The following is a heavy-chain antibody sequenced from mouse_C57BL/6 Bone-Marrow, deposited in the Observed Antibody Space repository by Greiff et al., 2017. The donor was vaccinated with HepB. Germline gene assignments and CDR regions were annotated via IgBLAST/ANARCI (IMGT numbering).Heavy chain of an antibody. D-gene: IGHD1-1*02. V-gene: IGHV5-4*03. CDR3: ARGYGGYWYFDV. J-gene: IGHJ1*03. Sequence: DVKLVESGGGLVKPGGSLKLSCAASGFTFSSYAMSWVRQTPEKRLEWVATISDGGSYTYYPDNVKGRFTISRENAKNNLYLQMSHLKSEDTAMYYCARGYGGYWYFDVWGKGTTVTVSS. CDR2: ISDGGSYT. CDR1: GFTFSSYA.